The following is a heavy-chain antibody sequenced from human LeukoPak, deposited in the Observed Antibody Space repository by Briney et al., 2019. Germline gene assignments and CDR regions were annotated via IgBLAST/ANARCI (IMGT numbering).Heavy chain of an antibody. D-gene: IGHD2-21*02. CDR3: ATNPNCGGDCSLDY. CDR1: GYTFTGYY. Sequence: GASVKVSCKASGYTFTGYYMHWVRQAPGQGLEWMGWINPNGGGTNYAQKFQGRVTMTRDTSISTAYMELSRLRSDDTAVYYCATNPNCGGDCSLDYWGQGTLVTVSS. V-gene: IGHV1-2*02. J-gene: IGHJ4*02. CDR2: INPNGGGT.